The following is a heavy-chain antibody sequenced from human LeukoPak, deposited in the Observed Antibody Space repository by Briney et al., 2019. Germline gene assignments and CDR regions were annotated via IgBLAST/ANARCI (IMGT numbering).Heavy chain of an antibody. CDR1: GYTFISYG. J-gene: IGHJ4*02. V-gene: IGHV1-18*01. Sequence: ASVTVSFTASGYTFISYGFSWVRQAPGQGLEWMGWISTYNGNTNYAQKLQGRVTMTTDTSTTTAYMELRSLRSDDTAVYYCASYVYGSGSNDYWGQGTLVTVSS. D-gene: IGHD3-10*01. CDR2: ISTYNGNT. CDR3: ASYVYGSGSNDY.